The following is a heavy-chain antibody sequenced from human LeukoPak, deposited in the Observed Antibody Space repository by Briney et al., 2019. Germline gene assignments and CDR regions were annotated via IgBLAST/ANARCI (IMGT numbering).Heavy chain of an antibody. V-gene: IGHV3-23*01. CDR3: VKDRTPGGGDV. J-gene: IGHJ6*02. CDR1: GFTFSTYT. Sequence: PGGSLRLSCAASGFTFSTYTMYWVRHPPGKRLEWVSIIGNNGGGIHYADSVKGRFTISRDNAKKSLYLEMNSLRTEDTAFYYCVKDRTPGGGDVWGQGTTVTVSS. D-gene: IGHD2-15*01. CDR2: IGNNGGGI.